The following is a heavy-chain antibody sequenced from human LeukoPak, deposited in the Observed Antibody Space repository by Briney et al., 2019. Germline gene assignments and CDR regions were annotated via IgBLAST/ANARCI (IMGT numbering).Heavy chain of an antibody. Sequence: ASVTVSCKASGYSFSYFGINWVRQAPGQGLEWIGWINCYNGNTNYAHKSEGRLTLTTDTATSTVYMELRNLRYDDTAVYYCARSLDAAAGLANFDYWGQGTRVTVSS. CDR2: INCYNGNT. CDR3: ARSLDAAAGLANFDY. J-gene: IGHJ4*02. D-gene: IGHD6-25*01. CDR1: GYSFSYFG. V-gene: IGHV1-18*01.